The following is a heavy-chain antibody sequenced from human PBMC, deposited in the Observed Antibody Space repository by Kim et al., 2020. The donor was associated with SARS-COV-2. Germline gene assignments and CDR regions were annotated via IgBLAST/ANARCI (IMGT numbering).Heavy chain of an antibody. V-gene: IGHV3-30*01. D-gene: IGHD6-19*01. Sequence: YADSVKGRFTISRDNSKNTLYLQMNSLRAEDTAVYYCARDRGYSSGWYDYWGQGTLVTVSS. J-gene: IGHJ4*02. CDR3: ARDRGYSSGWYDY.